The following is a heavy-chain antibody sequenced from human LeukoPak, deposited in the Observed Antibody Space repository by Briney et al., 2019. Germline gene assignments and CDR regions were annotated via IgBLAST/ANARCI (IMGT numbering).Heavy chain of an antibody. V-gene: IGHV3-11*04. CDR1: GFTFSDYY. CDR2: ISSSGSTI. CDR3: ARAITHYDFWSGYFDY. J-gene: IGHJ4*02. Sequence: GGSLRLSCAASGFTFSDYYMSWIRQAPGKGLEWVSYISSSGSTIYYADSVKGRFTISRDNAKNSLYLQMNSLGAEDTAVYYCARAITHYDFWSGYFDYWGQGTLVTVSS. D-gene: IGHD3-3*01.